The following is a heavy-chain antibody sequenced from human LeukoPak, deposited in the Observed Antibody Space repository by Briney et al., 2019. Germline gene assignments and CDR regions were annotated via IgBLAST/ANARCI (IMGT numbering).Heavy chain of an antibody. CDR3: ARGGLTYYDFWSGTPLDY. V-gene: IGHV4-59*01. J-gene: IGHJ4*02. CDR1: GGSISSYY. CDR2: IYYSGST. Sequence: SETLSLTCTVSGGSISSYYWSWIRQPPGKGLEWIGYIYYSGSTNYNPSLKSRVTISVDTSKNQFSLKLSSVTAADTAVYYRARGGLTYYDFWSGTPLDYWGQGTLVTVSS. D-gene: IGHD3-3*01.